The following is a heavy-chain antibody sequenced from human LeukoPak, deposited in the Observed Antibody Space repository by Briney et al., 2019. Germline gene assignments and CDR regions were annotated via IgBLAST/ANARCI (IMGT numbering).Heavy chain of an antibody. CDR2: ISDYNGNT. D-gene: IGHD4-11*01. CDR3: ARDLYRDSLPVSWFDP. CDR1: GYTFTSYG. V-gene: IGHV1-18*01. J-gene: IGHJ5*02. Sequence: ASVKVSCKASGYTFTSYGISWVRQAPGQGLEWMGWISDYNGNTNYAQKLQGRVTMTTDTSTSTAYMELRSLRSDDTAAYYCARDLYRDSLPVSWFDPWGQGTLVTVSS.